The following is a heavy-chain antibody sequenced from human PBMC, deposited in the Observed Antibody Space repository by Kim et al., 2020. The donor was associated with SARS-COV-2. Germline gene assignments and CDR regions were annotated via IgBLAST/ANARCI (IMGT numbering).Heavy chain of an antibody. Sequence: GGSLRLSCAASGVTVSSNYMSWLRQAPGKGLEWLSVIYSGDKTYYVESVKGRLTISRDNSKNTLYLQMSSLRVEDTAVYYCSTNLAAAGVVWGPGTLVTV. D-gene: IGHD6-13*01. CDR2: IYSGDKT. V-gene: IGHV3-66*01. CDR1: GVTVSSNY. J-gene: IGHJ4*02. CDR3: STNLAAAGVV.